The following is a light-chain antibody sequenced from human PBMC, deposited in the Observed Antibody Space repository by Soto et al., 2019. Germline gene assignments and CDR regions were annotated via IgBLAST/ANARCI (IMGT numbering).Light chain of an antibody. J-gene: IGLJ1*01. CDR2: DVN. CDR1: STDVDGYDY. Sequence: QSALTQPASVSGSPGQSITISCTGASTDVDGYDYVSWYQQHPGQAPKLMIYDVNNRPSGVSYRFSGSKSGDTASLTISGLQAEDDADYYCSSYTSSAHFYVYGTGTKLTVL. CDR3: SSYTSSAHFYV. V-gene: IGLV2-14*03.